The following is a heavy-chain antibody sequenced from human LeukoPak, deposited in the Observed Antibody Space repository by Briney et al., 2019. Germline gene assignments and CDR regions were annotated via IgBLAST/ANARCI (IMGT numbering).Heavy chain of an antibody. V-gene: IGHV4-34*01. CDR3: ARCNADAFDI. CDR1: GGSFSGYY. Sequence: SETLSLTCAVYGGSFSGYYWSWIRQPPGKGLEWIGEINHSGSTYYNPSLKSRVTISVDTSKKQFSLKLSSVTAADTAVYYCARCNADAFDIWGQGTMVTVSS. J-gene: IGHJ3*02. CDR2: INHSGST. D-gene: IGHD2/OR15-2a*01.